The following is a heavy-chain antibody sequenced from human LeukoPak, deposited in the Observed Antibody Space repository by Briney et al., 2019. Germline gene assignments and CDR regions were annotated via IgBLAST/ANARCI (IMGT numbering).Heavy chain of an antibody. CDR1: GPSISSGHY. CDR2: ISHNGNT. D-gene: IGHD4-17*01. J-gene: IGHJ1*01. V-gene: IGHV4-38-2*01. Sequence: SETLSLTCAVSGPSISSGHYWCWIRQPPGKGLEWIASISHNGNTYYSPSLKSRVTMSEDTSKNQFSLSLLSVAAADTAVYYCTRSTPGDYEYFQHWGQGTLVTVSS. CDR3: TRSTPGDYEYFQH.